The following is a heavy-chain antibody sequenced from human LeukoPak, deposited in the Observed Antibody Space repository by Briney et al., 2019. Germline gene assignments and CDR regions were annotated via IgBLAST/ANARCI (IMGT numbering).Heavy chain of an antibody. D-gene: IGHD1-1*01. V-gene: IGHV3-23*01. Sequence: GGSLRLSCAASGFTFSSYSMNWVRQAPGKGLEWVSAISGSGGSTYYADSVKGRFTISRDNSKNTLYLQMNSLRAEDTAVYYCAKDTRWKWGGFDYWGQGTLVTVSS. CDR2: ISGSGGST. CDR3: AKDTRWKWGGFDY. J-gene: IGHJ4*02. CDR1: GFTFSSYS.